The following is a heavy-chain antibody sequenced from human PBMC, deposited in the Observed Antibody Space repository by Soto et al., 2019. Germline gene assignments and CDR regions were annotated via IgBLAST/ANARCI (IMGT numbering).Heavy chain of an antibody. CDR3: ARTYSAYDKGYWFDP. D-gene: IGHD5-12*01. CDR1: GGSISSVNYY. J-gene: IGHJ5*02. Sequence: SETLSLTCTVSGGSISSVNYYCSWIRQHPGKGLEWIGYIYHSGSTYYNPSLKSRVSISVDRSKNQFSLKLVSVTAADTAVDYCARTYSAYDKGYWFDPWGQGTLVTVSS. CDR2: IYHSGST. V-gene: IGHV4-31*03.